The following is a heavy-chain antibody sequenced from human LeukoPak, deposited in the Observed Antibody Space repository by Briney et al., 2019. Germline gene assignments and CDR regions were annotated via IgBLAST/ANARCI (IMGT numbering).Heavy chain of an antibody. D-gene: IGHD5-12*01. CDR1: GGTFSSYA. CDR2: IIPIFGTA. CDR3: ARGAREWLRSYYYHYMDV. V-gene: IGHV1-69*13. Sequence: SVKVSCKASGGTFSSYAISWVRQAPGQGLEWMGGIIPIFGTANYAQKFQGRVTITADESTSTAYMELSSLRSEDTAVYYCARGAREWLRSYYYHYMDVWGKGTTVTISS. J-gene: IGHJ6*03.